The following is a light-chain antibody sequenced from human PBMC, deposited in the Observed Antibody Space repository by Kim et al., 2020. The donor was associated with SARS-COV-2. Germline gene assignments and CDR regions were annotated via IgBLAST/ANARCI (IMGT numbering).Light chain of an antibody. CDR2: DVS. CDR1: SSDVGGYKY. J-gene: IGLJ2*01. Sequence: QSALTQPASVSGSPGQSITISCSGASSDVGGYKYVSWYQQHPGKAPKVMIYDVSNRPSGVSNRFSGSKSGNTASLTISGLQAEDEADYYCSSYTSSNTVVFGGGTQLTVL. V-gene: IGLV2-14*03. CDR3: SSYTSSNTVV.